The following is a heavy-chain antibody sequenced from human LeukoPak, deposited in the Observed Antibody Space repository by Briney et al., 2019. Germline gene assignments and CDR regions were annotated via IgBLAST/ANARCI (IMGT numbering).Heavy chain of an antibody. CDR3: ARHVLFHPGRPWYFDY. J-gene: IGHJ4*02. CDR2: IYYSGST. D-gene: IGHD5/OR15-5a*01. CDR1: GGSISSSSYY. V-gene: IGHV4-39*01. Sequence: SETLSLTCTVSGGSISSSSYYWGWIRQPPGKGLEWIGSIYYSGSTYYNPSLKSRVTISVDTSKNQFSLKLSSVTAADTAVYYCARHVLFHPGRPWYFDYWGQGTLVTVSS.